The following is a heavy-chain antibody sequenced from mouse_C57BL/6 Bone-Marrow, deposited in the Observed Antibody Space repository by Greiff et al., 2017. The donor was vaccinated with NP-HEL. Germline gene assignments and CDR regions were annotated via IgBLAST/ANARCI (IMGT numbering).Heavy chain of an antibody. D-gene: IGHD2-1*01. J-gene: IGHJ3*01. Sequence: EVKVVESGGGLVQPGGSLKLSCAASGFTFSDYGMAWVRQAPRKGPEWVAFISNLAYSIYYADTVTGRFTISSENAKKTLYLEMSSLRSEDTAMYYCARQDYGNPFAYWGQGTLVTVSA. V-gene: IGHV5-15*01. CDR1: GFTFSDYG. CDR2: ISNLAYSI. CDR3: ARQDYGNPFAY.